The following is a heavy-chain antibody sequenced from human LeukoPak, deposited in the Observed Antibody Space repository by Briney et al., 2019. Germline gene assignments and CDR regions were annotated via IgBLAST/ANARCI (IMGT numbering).Heavy chain of an antibody. CDR1: GFTFSSYS. V-gene: IGHV3-48*01. CDR3: ARDRTNYDGKPKSAFDI. J-gene: IGHJ3*02. D-gene: IGHD4-23*01. Sequence: PGGSLRLSCAASGFTFSSYSMNWVRQAPGKGLEWVSYISSSSSTIYYADSVKGRFTISRDNAKNSLYLQMSSLRAEDTAVYYCARDRTNYDGKPKSAFDIWGQGTMVTVSS. CDR2: ISSSSSTI.